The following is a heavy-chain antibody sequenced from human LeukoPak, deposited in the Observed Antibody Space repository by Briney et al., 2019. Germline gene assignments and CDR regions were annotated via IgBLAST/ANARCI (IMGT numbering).Heavy chain of an antibody. CDR2: IYHSGST. J-gene: IGHJ4*02. CDR3: ARDRFRGSYFDY. CDR1: GYSISSGYY. V-gene: IGHV4-38-2*02. Sequence: SETLSLTCTVSGYSISSGYYWGCIRQPPGKGLEWIGSIYHSGSTYYNPSLKSRVTISVDTSKNQFSLKLSSVTAADTAVYYCARDRFRGSYFDYWGQGTLVTVSS. D-gene: IGHD1-26*01.